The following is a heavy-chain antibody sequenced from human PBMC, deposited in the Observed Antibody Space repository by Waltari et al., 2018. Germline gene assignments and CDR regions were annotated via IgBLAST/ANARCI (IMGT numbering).Heavy chain of an antibody. D-gene: IGHD4-17*01. CDR1: GGTFSSYA. J-gene: IGHJ3*02. V-gene: IGHV1-69*12. CDR3: AGPRGMTPSYYGDYGAAFDI. Sequence: QVQLVQSGAEVKKPGSSVKVSCKASGGTFSSYAISWVRQAPGQGLEWMGGIIPIFGTANYAQKFQGRVTITADESTSTAYMELSSLRSEDTAVYYCAGPRGMTPSYYGDYGAAFDIWGQGTMVTVSS. CDR2: IIPIFGTA.